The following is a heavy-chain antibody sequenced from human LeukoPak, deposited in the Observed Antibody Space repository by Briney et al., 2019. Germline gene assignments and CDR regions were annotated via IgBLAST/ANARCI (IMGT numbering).Heavy chain of an antibody. V-gene: IGHV4-38-2*02. CDR1: GYSISSGYY. D-gene: IGHD6-13*01. CDR2: IYHSGST. Sequence: SETLSLTCTVSGYSISSGYYWGWIRQPPGKGLEWIGSIYHSGSTYYNPSLKSRVTISVDTSKNQFSLKLSSVTAADTAVYYCARLSSTWYQDWYFDLWGRGTLVTVSS. CDR3: ARLSSTWYQDWYFDL. J-gene: IGHJ2*01.